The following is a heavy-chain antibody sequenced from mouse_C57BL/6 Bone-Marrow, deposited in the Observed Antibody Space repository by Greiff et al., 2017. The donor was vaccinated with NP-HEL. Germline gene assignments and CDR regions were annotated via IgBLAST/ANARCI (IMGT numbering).Heavy chain of an antibody. Sequence: VQLQQSGAELARPGASVKLSCKASGYTFSSYGISWVKQRTGQGLEWIGEIYPRSGNTYYNEKFKGKATLTADKSSSTAYMELRSLTSEDSAVYFCARLLRYWYFDVWGTGTTVTVSS. CDR1: GYTFSSYG. D-gene: IGHD1-1*01. V-gene: IGHV1-81*01. CDR2: IYPRSGNT. CDR3: ARLLRYWYFDV. J-gene: IGHJ1*03.